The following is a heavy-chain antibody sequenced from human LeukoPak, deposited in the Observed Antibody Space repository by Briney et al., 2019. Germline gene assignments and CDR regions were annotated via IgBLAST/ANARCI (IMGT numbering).Heavy chain of an antibody. V-gene: IGHV1-2*06. CDR1: GYTFTSYY. J-gene: IGHJ4*02. CDR2: ISPNSGAT. CDR3: ARDLWGWGSDYLDY. Sequence: ASVKVSCKASGYTFTSYYMHWVRQAPGQGLEWMGRISPNSGATNYAERFRGRVTMARDTSINTVYMEMSSLRSDDTAVYYCARDLWGWGSDYLDYWGQGTLVTVSS. D-gene: IGHD4/OR15-4a*01.